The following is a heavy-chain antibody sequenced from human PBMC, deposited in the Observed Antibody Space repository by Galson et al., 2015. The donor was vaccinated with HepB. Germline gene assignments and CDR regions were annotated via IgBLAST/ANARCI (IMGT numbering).Heavy chain of an antibody. D-gene: IGHD6-6*01. CDR3: ARQLLHSSSWGIYYFYYGMDV. CDR2: ISYDGTNK. CDR1: GFTFSNSA. Sequence: SLRLSCAASGFTFSNSAMHWVRQAPGKGLEWVAVISYDGTNKYYADSVKGRFTISSDSSKNTLYLQMNSLKTEDTAVYYCARQLLHSSSWGIYYFYYGMDVWGQGTTVTVSS. V-gene: IGHV3-30-3*01. J-gene: IGHJ6*02.